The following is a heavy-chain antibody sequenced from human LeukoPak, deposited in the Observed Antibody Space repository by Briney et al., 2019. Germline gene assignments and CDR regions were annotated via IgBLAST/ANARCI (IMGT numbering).Heavy chain of an antibody. Sequence: PSETLSLTCTVSGGSITGYYWSWIRQPPGKGLEWIGYIYYSGSADYNPSLKSRVTISVDTSKSQFSLRLSSVTAADTAVYYCARTGSTTEPNWFDPWGQGTLVTVSS. CDR2: IYYSGSA. J-gene: IGHJ5*02. CDR3: ARTGSTTEPNWFDP. V-gene: IGHV4-59*01. CDR1: GGSITGYY. D-gene: IGHD1/OR15-1a*01.